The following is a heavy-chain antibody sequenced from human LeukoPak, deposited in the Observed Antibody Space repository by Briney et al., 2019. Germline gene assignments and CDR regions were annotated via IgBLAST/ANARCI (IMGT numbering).Heavy chain of an antibody. CDR1: GYTLTELS. Sequence: ASVKVSFKVSGYTLTELSMHWVRQAPGKGLEWMGGFDPEDGETIYAQKFQGRVTMTEDTSTDTAYMELSSLRSEDTAVYYCATQLGWSSTNFNFDYWGQGTLVTVSS. CDR3: ATQLGWSSTNFNFDY. J-gene: IGHJ4*02. D-gene: IGHD4-23*01. CDR2: FDPEDGET. V-gene: IGHV1-24*01.